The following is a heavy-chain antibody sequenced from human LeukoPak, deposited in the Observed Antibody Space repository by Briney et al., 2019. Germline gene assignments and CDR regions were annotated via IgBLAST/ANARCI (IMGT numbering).Heavy chain of an antibody. CDR1: GFTFSSYA. CDR3: AKGGSIAARPVLTGDYYYMDV. Sequence: QAGGSLRLSCAASGFTFSSYAMSWVRQAPGKGLEWVSAISGSGGSTYYADSVKGRFTISRDNSKNTLYLQMNSLRAEDTAVYYCAKGGSIAARPVLTGDYYYMDVWGKGTTVTVSS. CDR2: ISGSGGST. J-gene: IGHJ6*03. V-gene: IGHV3-23*01. D-gene: IGHD6-6*01.